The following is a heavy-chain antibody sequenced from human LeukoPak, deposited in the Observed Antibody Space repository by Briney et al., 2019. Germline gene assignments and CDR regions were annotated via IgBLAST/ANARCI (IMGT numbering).Heavy chain of an antibody. J-gene: IGHJ5*02. CDR3: ARKLRLGGNWFDP. D-gene: IGHD1-26*01. Sequence: SVKVSCKTSGGTFTNYAITWVRQAPGQGLEWMGKIIPISGTTNYAQKFQGRVTFTADESTSTAYMELSSLRSEDTALYYCARKLRLGGNWFDPWGQGTLVTVSS. CDR1: GGTFTNYA. V-gene: IGHV1-69*13. CDR2: IIPISGTT.